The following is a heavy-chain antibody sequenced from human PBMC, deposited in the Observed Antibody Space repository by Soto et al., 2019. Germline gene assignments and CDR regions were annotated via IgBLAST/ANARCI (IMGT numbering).Heavy chain of an antibody. CDR2: IYTSGST. CDR3: ARDSSLPPGTGLGYNWFDP. D-gene: IGHD3-9*01. CDR1: GGSISSYY. Sequence: PSETLSLTCTVSGGSISSYYWSWIRQPAGKGLEWIGRIYTSGSTNYNPSLKSRVTTSVDTSKNQFSLKLSSVTAADTAVYYCARDSSLPPGTGLGYNWFDPWGQGTLVTVSS. J-gene: IGHJ5*02. V-gene: IGHV4-4*07.